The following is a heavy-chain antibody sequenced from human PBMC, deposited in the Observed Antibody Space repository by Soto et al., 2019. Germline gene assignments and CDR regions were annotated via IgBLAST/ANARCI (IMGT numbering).Heavy chain of an antibody. J-gene: IGHJ6*03. Sequence: QATLKESGPVVVKPTETLTLTCNVSGFALSIIKMGVSWIRQPPGRALEWLAQIFSNDDTFYSTSLESRLTLSKDPSKSQVVLTMTYIDPVDTGTYYCTRIRSGYSGYTPYYYYMDVWGKGTTVSVSS. V-gene: IGHV2-26*01. CDR1: GFALSIIKMG. D-gene: IGHD5-12*01. CDR3: TRIRSGYSGYTPYYYYMDV. CDR2: IFSNDDT.